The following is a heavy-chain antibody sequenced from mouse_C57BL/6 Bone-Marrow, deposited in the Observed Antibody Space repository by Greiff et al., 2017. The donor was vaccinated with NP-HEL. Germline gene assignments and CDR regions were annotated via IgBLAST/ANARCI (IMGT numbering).Heavy chain of an antibody. V-gene: IGHV5-4*03. CDR3: ARVYRLDAMDY. J-gene: IGHJ4*01. CDR1: GFTFSSYA. CDR2: ISDGGSYT. D-gene: IGHD2-14*01. Sequence: EVKVVESGGGLVKPGGSLKLSCAASGFTFSSYAMSWVRQTPEKRLEWVATISDGGSYTYYPDNVKGRFTISRDNAKNNLYLQMSHLKSEDTAMYYCARVYRLDAMDYWGQGTSVTVSS.